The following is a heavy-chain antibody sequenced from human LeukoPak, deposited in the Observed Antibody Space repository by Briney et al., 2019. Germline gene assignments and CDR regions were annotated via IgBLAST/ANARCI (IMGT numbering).Heavy chain of an antibody. CDR2: ISSSGSTI. CDR3: ARDIRDGYNPQGLFDY. D-gene: IGHD5-24*01. Sequence: GGSLRLSCAASGFTVSSDYMSWVRQAPGKGLEWVSYISSSGSTIYYADSVKGRFTISRDNAKNSLYLQMNSLRAEDTAVYYCARDIRDGYNPQGLFDYWGQGTLVTVSS. V-gene: IGHV3-11*01. J-gene: IGHJ4*02. CDR1: GFTVSSDY.